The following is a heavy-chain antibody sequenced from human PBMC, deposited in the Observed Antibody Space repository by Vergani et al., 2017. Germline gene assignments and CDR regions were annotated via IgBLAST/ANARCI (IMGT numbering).Heavy chain of an antibody. CDR1: GGSINTGAYY. J-gene: IGHJ6*02. Sequence: QVQLQESGPRLVRPSQTLSLTCTVSGGSINTGAYYWSWIRQPAGKGLEWIGRIYTSGSTNYNPSLNSRVTMSVDTSKNQFSLKLRSVTAADTAVYFCARVMYRDEASTGYRLEGMDIWGQGTTVTISS. CDR2: IYTSGST. V-gene: IGHV4-61*02. CDR3: ARVMYRDEASTGYRLEGMDI. D-gene: IGHD3-9*01.